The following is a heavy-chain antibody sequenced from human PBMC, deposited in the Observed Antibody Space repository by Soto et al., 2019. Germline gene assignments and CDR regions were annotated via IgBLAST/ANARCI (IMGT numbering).Heavy chain of an antibody. V-gene: IGHV3-30*18. D-gene: IGHD3-9*01. CDR1: GFTFSSYG. CDR3: AKDGSLRYFDWLPSYYFDY. J-gene: IGHJ4*02. Sequence: GGSLRLSCAASGFTFSSYGMHWVRQAPGKGLEWVAVISYDGSNKYYADSVKGRFTISRDNSKNTLYLQMNSLRAEDTAVYYCAKDGSLRYFDWLPSYYFDYWGQGTLVTVSS. CDR2: ISYDGSNK.